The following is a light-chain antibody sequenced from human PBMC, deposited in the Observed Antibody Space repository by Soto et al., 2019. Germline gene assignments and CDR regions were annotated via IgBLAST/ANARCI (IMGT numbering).Light chain of an antibody. J-gene: IGKJ4*01. CDR3: QQYATSPLT. V-gene: IGKV3-20*01. CDR2: GAS. Sequence: ENVLTQSPGRLSLSVGERATLSCRASHSVARNSIAWYQQPVGQPPRLLIYGASGRATGVPDKFSGSGSGTIFTLTIERVEAEDFAVYHCQQYATSPLTFGGGTTLEIK. CDR1: HSVARNS.